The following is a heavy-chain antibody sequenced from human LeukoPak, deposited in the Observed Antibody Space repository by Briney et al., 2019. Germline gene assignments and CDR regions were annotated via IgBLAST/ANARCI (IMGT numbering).Heavy chain of an antibody. CDR2: INWNGGNT. D-gene: IGHD3-3*01. CDR3: ARDHEIFGVLTNPDY. V-gene: IGHV3-20*04. Sequence: GGSLRLSCAASGFTFSSYGMSWVRQAPGKGLEWVSGINWNGGNTGYADSVKGRFTISRDNAKSSLYLQMNSLRADDTALYYCARDHEIFGVLTNPDYWGQGTLVTVSS. CDR1: GFTFSSYG. J-gene: IGHJ4*02.